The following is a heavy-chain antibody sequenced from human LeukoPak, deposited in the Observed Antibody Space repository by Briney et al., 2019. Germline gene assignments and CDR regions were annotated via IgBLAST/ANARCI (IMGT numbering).Heavy chain of an antibody. J-gene: IGHJ4*02. V-gene: IGHV4-59*01. CDR2: IYYSGST. Sequence: PSETLSLTCTVSGGSMSSYYWSWVRQPPGKGWEWVGDIYYSGSTNYNPALPSRSTISVDTTKNHFSLKPSYLTAAGTAVYYCARPLYSSGWYALDYWGEGTLVTVSS. CDR1: GGSMSSYY. D-gene: IGHD6-19*01. CDR3: ARPLYSSGWYALDY.